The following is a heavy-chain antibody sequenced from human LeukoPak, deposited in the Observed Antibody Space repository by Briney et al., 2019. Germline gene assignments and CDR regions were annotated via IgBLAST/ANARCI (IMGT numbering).Heavy chain of an antibody. CDR1: GYTFTGYY. CDR2: ISAYNGNT. Sequence: ASVKVSCTTSGYTFTGYYIHWVRQAPGQGLEWMGWISAYNGNTNYAQKLQGRVTMTTDTSTSTAYMELRSLRSDDTAVYYCARDGLIPNYYDSDGADYWGQGTLVTVSS. CDR3: ARDGLIPNYYDSDGADY. J-gene: IGHJ4*02. D-gene: IGHD3-22*01. V-gene: IGHV1-18*04.